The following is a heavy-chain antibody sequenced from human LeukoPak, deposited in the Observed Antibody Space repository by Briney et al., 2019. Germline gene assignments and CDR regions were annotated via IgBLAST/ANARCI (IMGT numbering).Heavy chain of an antibody. CDR2: ISGSGGSA. Sequence: QPGGSLRLSCAASGFTFSSYAINWVRQAPGKGLEWVSAISGSGGSAYYADSVKGRFTISRDNSKNTLYVQMNSLRAEDTAVYYCAKDSYTVTRYVFEYWGQGTLVTVSS. CDR3: AKDSYTVTRYVFEY. CDR1: GFTFSSYA. J-gene: IGHJ4*02. D-gene: IGHD4-11*01. V-gene: IGHV3-23*01.